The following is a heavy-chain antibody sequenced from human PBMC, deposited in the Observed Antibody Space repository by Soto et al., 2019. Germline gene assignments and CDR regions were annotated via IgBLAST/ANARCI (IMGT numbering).Heavy chain of an antibody. Sequence: QVQLVESGGGVVQPGRSLRLSCAASGFTFSDFDMHWVRQAPGKGLEWVAVISYRGSNKYYADSVKGRFTISRDNSNNMLYVQTDDLRPNDTGIYYCVKEAHRASRLEYWGRGTLVTVSS. CDR1: GFTFSDFD. D-gene: IGHD6-6*01. CDR3: VKEAHRASRLEY. CDR2: ISYRGSNK. J-gene: IGHJ4*02. V-gene: IGHV3-30*18.